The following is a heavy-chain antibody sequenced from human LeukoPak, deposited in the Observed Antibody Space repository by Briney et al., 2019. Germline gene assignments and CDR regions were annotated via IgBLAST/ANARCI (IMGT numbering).Heavy chain of an antibody. CDR3: ATVADFAAFHI. Sequence: VSSVKVSCKASGGTFSSYTISWVRQAPGQGLEWMGRIIPILGIANSAQKFQGRVTITADKSTSTAYMELSSLRSEDTAVYYCATVADFAAFHIWGQGTMVTVSS. CDR2: IIPILGIA. CDR1: GGTFSSYT. J-gene: IGHJ3*02. D-gene: IGHD6-19*01. V-gene: IGHV1-69*02.